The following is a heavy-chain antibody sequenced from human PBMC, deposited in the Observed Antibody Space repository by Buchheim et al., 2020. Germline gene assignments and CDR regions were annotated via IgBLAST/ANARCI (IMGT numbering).Heavy chain of an antibody. D-gene: IGHD3-3*01. CDR3: ARDLPAFGVVIIHYYGMDV. CDR2: ISSSSSYI. V-gene: IGHV3-21*01. CDR1: GFTFSSYS. Sequence: EVQLVESGGGLVKPGGSLRLSCAASGFTFSSYSMNWVRQAPGKGLEWVSSISSSSSYIYYADSVKGRFTISRDNAKNSLYLQMNSLRAEDTAVYYCARDLPAFGVVIIHYYGMDVWGQGTT. J-gene: IGHJ6*02.